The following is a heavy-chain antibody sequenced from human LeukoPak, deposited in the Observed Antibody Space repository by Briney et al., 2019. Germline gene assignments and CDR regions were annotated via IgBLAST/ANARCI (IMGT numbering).Heavy chain of an antibody. CDR1: GYTFTSYG. J-gene: IGHJ4*02. Sequence: GASVKVSCKASGYTFTSYGISWVRQAPGQGLEWMGWISAYNGNTNYAQKLQGRVTMTTDTSTSTAYMGLRSLRSDDTAVYYCARDLADYYDSSGYYHFDYWGQGTLVTVSS. CDR3: ARDLADYYDSSGYYHFDY. CDR2: ISAYNGNT. D-gene: IGHD3-22*01. V-gene: IGHV1-18*01.